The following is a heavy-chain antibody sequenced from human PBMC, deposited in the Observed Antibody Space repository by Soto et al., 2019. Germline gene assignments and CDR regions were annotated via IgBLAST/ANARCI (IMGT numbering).Heavy chain of an antibody. J-gene: IGHJ6*02. CDR1: GGSISSGDYY. D-gene: IGHD6-6*01. V-gene: IGHV4-30-4*01. CDR2: IYYSGST. Sequence: QVQLQESGPGLVKPSQTLSLTCTVSGGSISSGDYYWSWIRQPPGKGLEWIGYIYYSGSTYYNPSLKSRVTKAVDTSKKQFSLKLSSVTAAGPAVYYCARTYKLSIAARLVRYYDGMDVWGQGTTVTVSS. CDR3: ARTYKLSIAARLVRYYDGMDV.